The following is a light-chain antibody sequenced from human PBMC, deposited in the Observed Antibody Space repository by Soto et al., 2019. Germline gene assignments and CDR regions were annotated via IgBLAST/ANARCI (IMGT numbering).Light chain of an antibody. CDR2: GAS. CDR3: QQYGSSRT. J-gene: IGKJ1*01. V-gene: IGKV3-20*01. CDR1: QSVSSSY. Sequence: EIVLTQSPGTLSLSPGARATLACRASQSVSSSYLAWYQQKPGQAPRLLIYGASSRATGIPDRFSGSGSGTDFTLTISRLEPEDFAVYYCQQYGSSRTFGQGTKVEI.